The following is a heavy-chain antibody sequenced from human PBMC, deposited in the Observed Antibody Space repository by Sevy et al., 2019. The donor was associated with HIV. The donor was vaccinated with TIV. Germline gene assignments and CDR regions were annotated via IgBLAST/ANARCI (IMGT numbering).Heavy chain of an antibody. CDR2: IIPIFGTA. J-gene: IGHJ6*02. CDR3: ARDRVGVAEVGYCSGGSCYYYGMDV. CDR1: GGTFSSYA. D-gene: IGHD2-15*01. Sequence: ASVKVSCKASGGTFSSYAISWVRQAPGQGLEWMGGIIPIFGTANYAQKFQGRVTITADESTSTAYMELSSLRSEDTAVYYCARDRVGVAEVGYCSGGSCYYYGMDVWGQGTTVTVSS. V-gene: IGHV1-69*13.